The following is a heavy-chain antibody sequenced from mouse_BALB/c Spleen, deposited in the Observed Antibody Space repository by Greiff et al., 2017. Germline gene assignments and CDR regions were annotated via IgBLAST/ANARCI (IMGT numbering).Heavy chain of an antibody. V-gene: IGHV1-54*01. Sequence: VKLQESGAELVRPGTSVKVSCKASGYAFTNYLIEWVKQRPGQGLEWIGVINPGSGGTNYNEKFKGKATLTADKSSSTAYMQLSSLTSDDSAVYFCARGDYNYAMDYWGQGTSVTVSS. CDR1: GYAFTNYL. J-gene: IGHJ4*01. D-gene: IGHD2-12*01. CDR3: ARGDYNYAMDY. CDR2: INPGSGGT.